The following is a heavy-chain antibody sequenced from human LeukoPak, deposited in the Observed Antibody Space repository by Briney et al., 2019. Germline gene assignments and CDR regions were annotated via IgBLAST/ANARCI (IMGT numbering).Heavy chain of an antibody. Sequence: PGGSLRLSCAASGFTVSSNYMSWVRQAPGKGLEWVSVIYSGGSTYYADSVKGRFTISRDNSKNTLYLQMNSLRAEDTAVYYCARAEKDIVVVPAAPFYYFDYWAREPWSPSPQ. D-gene: IGHD2-2*01. V-gene: IGHV3-53*01. CDR1: GFTVSSNY. CDR3: ARAEKDIVVVPAAPFYYFDY. CDR2: IYSGGST. J-gene: IGHJ4*02.